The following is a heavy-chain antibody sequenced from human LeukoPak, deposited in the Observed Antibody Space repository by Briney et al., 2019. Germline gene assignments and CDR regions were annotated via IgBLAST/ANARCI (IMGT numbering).Heavy chain of an antibody. Sequence: PGGSLRLSCAASGFTFSSYAMSWXXXXXXXXXXXXXXISGSGGSTYYADSVKGRFTISRDNSKNTLYLQMTSLRAEDTAVYYCAKVGGIAAAGTHFDYWGQGTLVTVSS. CDR3: AKVGGIAAAGTHFDY. CDR1: GFTFSSYA. J-gene: IGHJ4*02. D-gene: IGHD6-13*01. CDR2: ISGSGGST. V-gene: IGHV3-23*01.